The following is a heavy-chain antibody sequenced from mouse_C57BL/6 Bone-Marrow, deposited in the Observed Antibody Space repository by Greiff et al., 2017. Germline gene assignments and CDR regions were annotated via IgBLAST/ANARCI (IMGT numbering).Heavy chain of an antibody. CDR3: ARYHYGRDYYAMDY. J-gene: IGHJ4*01. V-gene: IGHV1-18*01. CDR2: INPNNGGT. Sequence: EVQLQQSGPELVKPGASVKIPCKASGYTFTDYNMDWVKQSHGKSLEWIGDINPNNGGTIYNQKFKGKATLTVDKSSSTAYMELRSLTSEDTAVYYCARYHYGRDYYAMDYWGQGTSVTVSS. CDR1: GYTFTDYN. D-gene: IGHD1-1*01.